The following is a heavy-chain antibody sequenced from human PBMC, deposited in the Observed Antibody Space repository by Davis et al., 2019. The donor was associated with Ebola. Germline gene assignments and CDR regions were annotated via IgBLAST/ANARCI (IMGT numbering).Heavy chain of an antibody. Sequence: GESLKISCAASGFTFSDYGMNWVRQAPGKGLEWVSSISSSSSYIYYADSVKGRFTISRDNAKNSLYLQMNSLRAEDTAVYYCAREAAAGTGVYWYFDLWGRGTLVTVSS. CDR2: ISSSSSYI. D-gene: IGHD6-13*01. J-gene: IGHJ2*01. CDR3: AREAAAGTGVYWYFDL. CDR1: GFTFSDYG. V-gene: IGHV3-21*01.